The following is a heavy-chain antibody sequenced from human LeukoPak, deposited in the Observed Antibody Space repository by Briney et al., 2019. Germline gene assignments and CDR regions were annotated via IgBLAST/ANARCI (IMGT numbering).Heavy chain of an antibody. CDR2: ISWDGGST. CDR3: AKARGYTNWYFDL. CDR1: GFTFEDYT. J-gene: IGHJ2*01. Sequence: GGSLRLSCAASGFTFEDYTMHWVRQSPGKRLEWVSLISWDGGSTYYADSVKGRFTISRDNAKNSLYLQMNSLRAEDTALYYCAKARGYTNWYFDLWGRGTLVTVSS. D-gene: IGHD2-2*02. V-gene: IGHV3-43*01.